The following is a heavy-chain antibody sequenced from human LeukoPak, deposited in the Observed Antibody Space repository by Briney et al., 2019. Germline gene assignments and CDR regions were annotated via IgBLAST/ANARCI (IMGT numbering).Heavy chain of an antibody. CDR2: ISAYNGNT. Sequence: EASVKVSCKASGYTFTSYGISWVRQAPGQGLEWMGWISAYNGNTNYAQKLQGRVTMTTDTSTSTAYMELRSLRSDDTAVYYCARVSYCSSTSCAYFDYWGQGTLVTVSS. CDR3: ARVSYCSSTSCAYFDY. CDR1: GYTFTSYG. D-gene: IGHD2-2*01. J-gene: IGHJ4*02. V-gene: IGHV1-18*01.